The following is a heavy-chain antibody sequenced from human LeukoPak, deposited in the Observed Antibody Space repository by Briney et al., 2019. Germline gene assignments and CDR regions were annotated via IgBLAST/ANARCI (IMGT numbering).Heavy chain of an antibody. V-gene: IGHV3-7*03. J-gene: IGHJ6*02. CDR2: IKQDGSEK. CDR3: ARAAVAGMFNYYYGMDV. CDR1: GFTFSSYW. Sequence: GGSLRLSCAASGFTFSSYWMSWVRQAPGKGLEWVANIKQDGSEKYYVDSVKGRFTISRDNAKNSLYLQMNSLRAEDTAVYYCARAAVAGMFNYYYGMDVWGQGTTVTVSS. D-gene: IGHD6-19*01.